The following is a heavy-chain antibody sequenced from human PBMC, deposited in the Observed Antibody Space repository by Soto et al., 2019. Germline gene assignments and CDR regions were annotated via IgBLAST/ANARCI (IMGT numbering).Heavy chain of an antibody. CDR2: ISSSSSTI. J-gene: IGHJ4*02. V-gene: IGHV3-48*02. Sequence: EVQLVESGGGLVQPGGSLRLSCAASGFTFSSYSMNWVRQAPGKGLAWVSYISSSSSTIYYADSVKGRFTISRDNSKNSRYLQMNSLRDEDTAVYYCARDAGYSYGPCDYWGQGTLVTVSS. D-gene: IGHD5-18*01. CDR1: GFTFSSYS. CDR3: ARDAGYSYGPCDY.